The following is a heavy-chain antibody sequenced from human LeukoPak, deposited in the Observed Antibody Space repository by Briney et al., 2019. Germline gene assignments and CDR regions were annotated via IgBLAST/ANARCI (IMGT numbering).Heavy chain of an antibody. V-gene: IGHV4-59*01. CDR1: GGSISGYY. CDR3: ARSVVTLYWYFDL. Sequence: SEALSLTCTVSGGSISGYYYNWIRQPPGKGLEWIGYIYYSGSTNYNPSLKSRVTISLDTSKNQFSLKLSSVTTADTAVYYCARSVVTLYWYFDLWGRGTLVTVSS. J-gene: IGHJ2*01. CDR2: IYYSGST. D-gene: IGHD4-23*01.